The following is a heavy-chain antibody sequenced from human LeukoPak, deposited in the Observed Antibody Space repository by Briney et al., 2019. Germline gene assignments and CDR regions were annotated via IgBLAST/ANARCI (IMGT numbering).Heavy chain of an antibody. Sequence: GGSLRLSCAASGFTFSSYSMNWVRQAPGKGLEWVSSIGASSSYIYYADSVKGRFTISRDSAKNSLYLQMNSLRAEDTAVYFCAREYHGTFDYWGHGTLVTVSS. J-gene: IGHJ4*01. CDR1: GFTFSSYS. CDR2: IGASSSYI. D-gene: IGHD2-2*01. V-gene: IGHV3-21*01. CDR3: AREYHGTFDY.